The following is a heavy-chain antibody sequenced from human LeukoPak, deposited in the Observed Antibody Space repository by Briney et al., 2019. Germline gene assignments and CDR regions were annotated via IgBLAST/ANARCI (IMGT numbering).Heavy chain of an antibody. V-gene: IGHV4-4*07. CDR3: ARDSGTTGEVKFDP. CDR2: IYNSGST. J-gene: IGHJ5*02. CDR1: GGSISSYY. Sequence: SETLSLTRTVSGGSISSYYWSWIRQPAGKGLEWIGRIYNSGSTTYNPSLKSRVTMSVDTSKNQFSLKLSSVTAADTAVYYCARDSGTTGEVKFDPWGQGTLVTVSS. D-gene: IGHD3-10*01.